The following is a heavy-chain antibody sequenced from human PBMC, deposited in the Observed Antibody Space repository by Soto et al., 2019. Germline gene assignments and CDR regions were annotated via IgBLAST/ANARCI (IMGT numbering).Heavy chain of an antibody. CDR3: ARGGDVVLVPAPLDH. D-gene: IGHD2-21*02. Sequence: QVQLVQSGAEVKKPGASVKVSCKTSGYTFTNYYMHWVRQAPGQGLEWMGIIKCSGGDTTYAQRFLGRVTMTSDTSTSTVYMEVSSLRSEDTAVYYCARGGDVVLVPAPLDHWGQGTLVTVSS. CDR2: IKCSGGDT. CDR1: GYTFTNYY. V-gene: IGHV1-46*03. J-gene: IGHJ5*02.